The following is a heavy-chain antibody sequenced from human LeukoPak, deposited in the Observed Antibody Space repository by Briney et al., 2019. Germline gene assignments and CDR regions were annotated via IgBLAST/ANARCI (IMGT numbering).Heavy chain of an antibody. D-gene: IGHD6-13*01. CDR2: INHSGST. V-gene: IGHV4-34*01. CDR1: GGSFSGYY. Sequence: SETLSLTCAVYGGSFSGYYWSWIRRPPGKGLEWIGEINHSGSTNYNPSLKSRVTISVDTSKNQFSLKLSSVTAADTAVYYCARRQQNLYYYYYGMTSGAKGPRSPSP. J-gene: IGHJ6*02. CDR3: ARRQQNLYYYYYGMTS.